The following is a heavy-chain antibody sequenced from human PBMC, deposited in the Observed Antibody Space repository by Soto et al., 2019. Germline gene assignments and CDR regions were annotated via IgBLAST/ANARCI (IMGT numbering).Heavy chain of an antibody. CDR2: INGVNGNT. J-gene: IGHJ5*02. CDR1: GYTFTTSG. D-gene: IGHD1-1*01. CDR3: ARAPRLTQLSA. Sequence: QVQLVQSGAEVKKAGASVRISCKASGYTFTTSGMHWVRQAPGQGLEWVGWINGVNGNTKYLQKFQDRVTITRDSSASTAYMELSGLTSDDTGVFYCARAPRLTQLSAWGQGTLVIVSS. V-gene: IGHV1-3*01.